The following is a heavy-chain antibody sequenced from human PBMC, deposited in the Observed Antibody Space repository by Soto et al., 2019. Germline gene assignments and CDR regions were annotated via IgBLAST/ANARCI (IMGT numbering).Heavy chain of an antibody. CDR1: GFTFSTYS. CDR2: LSSNGDLT. V-gene: IGHV3-64D*06. Sequence: PGGSLRLSCSASGFTFSTYSMHWVRQAPGKGLEYVSALSSNGDLTIYADSVKGRFTISRDNSKNTLYLQMTSLRTEDTAVYYCLKDGGEYHYDSWGQGALVTVSS. J-gene: IGHJ4*02. CDR3: LKDGGEYHYDS. D-gene: IGHD3-16*01.